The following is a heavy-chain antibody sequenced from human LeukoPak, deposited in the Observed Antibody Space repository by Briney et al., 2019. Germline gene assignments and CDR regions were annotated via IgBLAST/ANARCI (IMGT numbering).Heavy chain of an antibody. V-gene: IGHV1-46*01. Sequence: ASVKVSCKASGYTFTSYYMHWVRQAPGQGLEWMGIINPSGGSTSYAQKFQGRVTMTRDTSTSTVYMELSSLRSEDTAAYYCARDRSPSAYCGGDCYFTRFDYWGQGTLVTVSS. CDR1: GYTFTSYY. CDR2: INPSGGST. D-gene: IGHD2-21*02. CDR3: ARDRSPSAYCGGDCYFTRFDY. J-gene: IGHJ4*02.